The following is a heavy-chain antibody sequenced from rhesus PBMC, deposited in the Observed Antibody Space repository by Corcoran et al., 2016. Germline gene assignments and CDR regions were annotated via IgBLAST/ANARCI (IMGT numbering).Heavy chain of an antibody. CDR2: ITYSGST. D-gene: IGHD3-3*01. CDR3: ASEFGLVSLDY. CDR1: GGSISSGYYY. V-gene: IGHV4-122*02. Sequence: QVQLQESGPGLVKPSETLSLTCAVSGGSISSGYYYRSWIRQPPGKGLEWIGYITYSGSTSYNPSLKSRVTISRDTSKNQFSLKLSSVTAADTAVYYCASEFGLVSLDYWGQGVLVTVSS. J-gene: IGHJ4*01.